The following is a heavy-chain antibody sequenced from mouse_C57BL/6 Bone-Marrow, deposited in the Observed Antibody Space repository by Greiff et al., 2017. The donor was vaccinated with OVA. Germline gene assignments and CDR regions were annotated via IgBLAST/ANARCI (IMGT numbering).Heavy chain of an antibody. CDR2: IYPGGGYT. J-gene: IGHJ1*03. D-gene: IGHD4-1*01. CDR1: GYTFTNYW. CDR3: ARLTGTDWYFDV. Sequence: VPLQQSGAELVRPGTSVKMSCKASGYTFTNYWIGWAKQRPGHGLEWIGDIYPGGGYTNYNEKFKGKATLTADKSSSTAYMQFSSLTSEDSAIYYCARLTGTDWYFDVWGTGTTVTVSS. V-gene: IGHV1-63*01.